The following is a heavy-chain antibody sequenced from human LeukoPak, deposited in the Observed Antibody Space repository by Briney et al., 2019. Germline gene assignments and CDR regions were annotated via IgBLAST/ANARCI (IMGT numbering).Heavy chain of an antibody. CDR1: GFTFDDYA. D-gene: IGHD6-13*01. V-gene: IGHV3-9*03. J-gene: IGHJ4*02. CDR3: AKSSGYSSSWYLDY. Sequence: GGSLRLSCAASGFTFDDYAMPWVRQAPGKGLEWVSGISWNSGSIGYADSVKGRFTISRDNAKNSLYLQMNSLRAEDMALYYCAKSSGYSSSWYLDYWGQGTLVTVSS. CDR2: ISWNSGSI.